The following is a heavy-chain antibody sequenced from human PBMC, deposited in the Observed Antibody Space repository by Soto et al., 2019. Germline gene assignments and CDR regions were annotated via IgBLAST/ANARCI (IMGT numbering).Heavy chain of an antibody. CDR3: AKDLYPSGSYWFDY. V-gene: IGHV3-23*01. Sequence: PGGSLRLSCAASGFTFSNYAMTWVRQTPGKGLEWVSSISGSGVSTYYADSVKGRFAISRDNSKNTLYLQMNSLRAEDTAVYYCAKDLYPSGSYWFDYWGQGTLVTVS. J-gene: IGHJ4*02. D-gene: IGHD3-10*01. CDR1: GFTFSNYA. CDR2: ISGSGVST.